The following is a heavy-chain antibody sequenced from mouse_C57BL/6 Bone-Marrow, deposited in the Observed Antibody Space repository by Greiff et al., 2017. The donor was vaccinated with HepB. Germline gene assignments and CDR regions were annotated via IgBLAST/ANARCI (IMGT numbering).Heavy chain of an antibody. CDR1: GISITTGNYR. D-gene: IGHD1-1*01. Sequence: VQLKESGPGLVKPSQTVFLTCTVTGISITTGNYRWSWIRQFPGNKLEWIGYIYYSGTITYNPSLTSRTTITRDTPKNQFFLEMNSLTAEDTATYYCARDVGGYYGFYFDYWGQGTTLTVSS. J-gene: IGHJ2*01. CDR3: ARDVGGYYGFYFDY. V-gene: IGHV3-5*01. CDR2: IYYSGTI.